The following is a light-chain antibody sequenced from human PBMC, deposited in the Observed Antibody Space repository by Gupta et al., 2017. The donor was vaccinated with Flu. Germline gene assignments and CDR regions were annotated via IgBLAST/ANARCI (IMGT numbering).Light chain of an antibody. J-gene: IGKJ1*01. CDR1: QGIGSY. CDR2: AAS. CDR3: QQYYSYPRT. Sequence: AIRMTQSPSSFSASTGDRVTITCRASQGIGSYLAWYQQRSGKAPNLLIYAASTLRNGVPARFSGSGSGTDFTLTINCLQSEDFATYYCQQYYSYPRTFGQGTKVEIK. V-gene: IGKV1-8*01.